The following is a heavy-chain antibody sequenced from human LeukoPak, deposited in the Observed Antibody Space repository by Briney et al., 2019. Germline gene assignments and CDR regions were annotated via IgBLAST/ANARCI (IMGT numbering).Heavy chain of an antibody. Sequence: GGSLRLSCTVSGLTFSNYAMSWVRQAPGKGLEWVSSISGRGGSVYYVGAVRGRFTTSRDNSRTILYLEMKNLRAEDTAVYYCAKDWSGSRTSYNWFDSWGQGTPVTVSS. CDR1: GLTFSNYA. D-gene: IGHD6-13*01. V-gene: IGHV3-23*01. J-gene: IGHJ5*01. CDR3: AKDWSGSRTSYNWFDS. CDR2: ISGRGGSV.